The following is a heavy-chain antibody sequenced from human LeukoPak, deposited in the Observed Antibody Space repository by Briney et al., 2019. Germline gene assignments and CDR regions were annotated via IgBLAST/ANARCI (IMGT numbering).Heavy chain of an antibody. CDR2: IRGKANKYAT. Sequence: GGSLRLSCAASGFTFSGSAIHWVRQPSGKGRGWVGRIRGKANKYATAYATSVKGRFTISRDDSQNTAYLQMNSLKTEDTAIYYCTSPKNLDWERYFDLWGRGTLVTVSS. D-gene: IGHD3/OR15-3a*01. CDR1: GFTFSGSA. CDR3: TSPKNLDWERYFDL. V-gene: IGHV3-73*01. J-gene: IGHJ2*01.